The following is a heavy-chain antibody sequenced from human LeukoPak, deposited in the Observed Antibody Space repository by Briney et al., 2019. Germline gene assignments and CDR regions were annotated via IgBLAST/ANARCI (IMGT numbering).Heavy chain of an antibody. J-gene: IGHJ5*02. CDR1: GFTFSSYA. V-gene: IGHV3-30*01. Sequence: GRSLRLSCAASGFTFSSYAMHWVRQAPGKGLEWVAVISYDGSNKYYADSVKGRFTISRDNSKNTLYLQMNSLRAEDTAVYYCARDRATTVTSSWFDPWGQGTLVTVSS. CDR3: ARDRATTVTSSWFDP. D-gene: IGHD4-11*01. CDR2: ISYDGSNK.